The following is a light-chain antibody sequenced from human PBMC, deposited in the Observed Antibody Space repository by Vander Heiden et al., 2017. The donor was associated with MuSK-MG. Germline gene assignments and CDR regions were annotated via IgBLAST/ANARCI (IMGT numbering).Light chain of an antibody. Sequence: QSALTPPASVSGSPGQSITISCTGSSSDVGDYYYVSWYQQHPGKAPKLMMYDVTNRPSGISERFSGSRSGNTASLTISGLQAEDEANYYCSSYTSSSTLVVFGGGTKLTVL. CDR2: DVT. V-gene: IGLV2-14*03. J-gene: IGLJ2*01. CDR3: SSYTSSSTLVV. CDR1: SSDVGDYYY.